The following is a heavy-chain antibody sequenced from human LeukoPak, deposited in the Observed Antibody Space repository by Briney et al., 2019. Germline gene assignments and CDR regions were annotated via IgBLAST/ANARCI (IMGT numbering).Heavy chain of an antibody. D-gene: IGHD2-2*01. CDR3: ARDRKVVVVPAAPFSVYMDV. V-gene: IGHV1-18*01. CDR2: ISAYNGNT. CDR1: GYTLTELS. Sequence: ASVKVSCKVSGYTLTELSMHWVRQAPGKGLEWMGWISAYNGNTNYAQKLQGRVTMTTDTSTSTAYMELRSLRSDDTAVYYCARDRKVVVVPAAPFSVYMDVWGKGTTVTVSS. J-gene: IGHJ6*03.